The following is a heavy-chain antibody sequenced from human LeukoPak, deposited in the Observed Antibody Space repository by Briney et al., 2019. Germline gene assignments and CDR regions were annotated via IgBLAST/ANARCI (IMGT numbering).Heavy chain of an antibody. D-gene: IGHD3/OR15-3a*01. CDR1: GVSISSSNSY. J-gene: IGHJ4*02. V-gene: IGHV4-39*01. CDR3: ARQTGSGLFILP. Sequence: SETLSLTCTVSGVSISSSNSYWGWIRQPPGKRLEWIGSIYYSGNTYYSASLKSQVSISIDTSKNQFSLKLTSVTAADTAVYYCARQTGSGLFILPGGQGTLVTVSS. CDR2: IYYSGNT.